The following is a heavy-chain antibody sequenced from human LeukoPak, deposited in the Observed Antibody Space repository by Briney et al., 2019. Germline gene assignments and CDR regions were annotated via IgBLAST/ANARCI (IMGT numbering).Heavy chain of an antibody. V-gene: IGHV1-2*06. Sequence: ASVKVSCKSSGYTFTGYYMHRVRQAPGQGLEWMGRINPNSGGTNYAQKFQGRVTMTRDTSISTAYMELSRLRSDDTAVYYCARDRRQWLVVDAFDIWGQGTMVTVSS. D-gene: IGHD6-19*01. CDR3: ARDRRQWLVVDAFDI. J-gene: IGHJ3*02. CDR1: GYTFTGYY. CDR2: INPNSGGT.